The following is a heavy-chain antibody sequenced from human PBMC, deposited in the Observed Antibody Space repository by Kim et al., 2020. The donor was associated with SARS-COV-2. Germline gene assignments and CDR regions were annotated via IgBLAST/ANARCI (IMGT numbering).Heavy chain of an antibody. J-gene: IGHJ4*02. CDR3: ARDSNWSFDY. Sequence: IYYADSVKGRFTISGDNAKNSLYLQMNSLRDEDTAVYYCARDSNWSFDYWGQGTLVTVSS. V-gene: IGHV3-48*02. D-gene: IGHD6-13*01. CDR2: I.